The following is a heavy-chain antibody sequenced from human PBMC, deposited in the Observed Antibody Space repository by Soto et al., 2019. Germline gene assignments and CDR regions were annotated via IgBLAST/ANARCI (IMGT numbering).Heavy chain of an antibody. D-gene: IGHD6-6*01. CDR2: ISSSSSTI. CDR1: GFTFCSYS. CDR3: ARSIAARLFDY. J-gene: IGHJ4*02. Sequence: GGSLRLSCAASGFTFCSYSMNWVRQAPGKGLEWVSYISSSSSTIYYADSVKGRFTISRDNSKNTLYLQMNSLRAEDTAVYYCARSIAARLFDYWGQGTLVTVSS. V-gene: IGHV3-48*01.